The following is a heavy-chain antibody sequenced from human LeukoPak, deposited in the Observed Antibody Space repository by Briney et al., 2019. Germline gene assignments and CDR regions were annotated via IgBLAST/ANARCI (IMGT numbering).Heavy chain of an antibody. V-gene: IGHV4-39*01. CDR1: GGSIYRSYYY. Sequence: SETLSLPCIVFGGSIYRSYYYWGWIRQPPGKGLEWIGSIYYSGSTYYNPSLKSRVTISVDTSKDQFSLKLLSVTAADTAVYYCAEGLYRTSQFDCWGQGTLVTVSS. D-gene: IGHD6-6*01. CDR2: IYYSGST. J-gene: IGHJ4*02. CDR3: AEGLYRTSQFDC.